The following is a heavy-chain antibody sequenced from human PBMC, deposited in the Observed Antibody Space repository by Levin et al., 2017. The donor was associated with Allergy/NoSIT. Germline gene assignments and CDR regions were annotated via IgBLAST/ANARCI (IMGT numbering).Heavy chain of an antibody. CDR3: ARDRESGTTYFDY. Sequence: PGGSLRLSCAASGFTFSSYEMNWVRQAPGKGLEWVSYITGSGTTRYYADSVKGRFTISRDNAKNSLYLQMNSLRTEDTAVYYCARDRESGTTYFDYWGQGTVVTVSS. CDR2: ITGSGTTR. CDR1: GFTFSSYE. D-gene: IGHD1-1*01. J-gene: IGHJ4*02. V-gene: IGHV3-48*03.